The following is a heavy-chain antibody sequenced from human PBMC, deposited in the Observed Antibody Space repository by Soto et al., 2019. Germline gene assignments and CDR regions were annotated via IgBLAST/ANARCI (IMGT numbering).Heavy chain of an antibody. D-gene: IGHD1-26*01. CDR2: INAGNGNT. V-gene: IGHV1-3*01. Sequence: QVQLVQSGAEVKKPGASVKVSCKASGYTFTSYAMHWVRQAPGQRLEWMGWINAGNGNTKYSQKFQGRVTITRDTPATTAYREPSSLRSEDTAVYYCARDVGATGDWGQGTLVSVSS. CDR1: GYTFTSYA. J-gene: IGHJ4*02. CDR3: ARDVGATGD.